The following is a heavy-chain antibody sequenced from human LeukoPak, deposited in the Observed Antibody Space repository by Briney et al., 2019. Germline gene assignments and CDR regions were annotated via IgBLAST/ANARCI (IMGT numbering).Heavy chain of an antibody. CDR3: AKGSPTAMIVVRKAFDY. CDR2: ISSSGDNT. CDR1: GFTFSSYW. J-gene: IGHJ4*02. D-gene: IGHD3-22*01. Sequence: GGSLRLSCAASGFTFSSYWMHWVRQAPGKGLEWVSAISSSGDNTYYADSVRGRFTISRDNSKNTLYLQMNSLRADDTAVYYCAKGSPTAMIVVRKAFDYWGQGTLVTVSS. V-gene: IGHV3-23*01.